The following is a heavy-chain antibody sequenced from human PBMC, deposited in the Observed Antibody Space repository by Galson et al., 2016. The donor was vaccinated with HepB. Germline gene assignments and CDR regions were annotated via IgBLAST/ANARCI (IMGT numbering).Heavy chain of an antibody. CDR2: ISSSSSYI. V-gene: IGHV3-21*04. J-gene: IGHJ5*02. D-gene: IGHD3-22*01. Sequence: SLRLSCAASGFTFSSYSMNWVRQAPGKGLEWVSSISSSSSYIYYADSVKGRFTISRDNAKNSLYLQLNSLRAEDTAVYYGAIRLDYYGSRGSWGQGTLVTVSS. CDR1: GFTFSSYS. CDR3: AIRLDYYGSRGS.